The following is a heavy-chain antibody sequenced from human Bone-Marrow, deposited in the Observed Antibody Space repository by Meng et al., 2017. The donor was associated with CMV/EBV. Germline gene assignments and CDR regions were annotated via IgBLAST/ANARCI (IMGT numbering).Heavy chain of an antibody. D-gene: IGHD3-3*01. CDR3: ARQQETFWSGYYSRYYYYGMDV. J-gene: IGHJ6*02. CDR1: GFTFSSYS. Sequence: GGSLRLSCAASGFTFSSYSMNWVRQAPGKGLEWVSFISSSSYIYYADSVKGRFTISRDNAKNSLYLQMNSLRAEDTAVYYCARQQETFWSGYYSRYYYYGMDVWGQGATVTFYS. V-gene: IGHV3-21*01. CDR2: ISSSSYI.